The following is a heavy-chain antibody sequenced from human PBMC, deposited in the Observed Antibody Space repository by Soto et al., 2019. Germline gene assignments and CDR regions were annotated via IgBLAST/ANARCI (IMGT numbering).Heavy chain of an antibody. J-gene: IGHJ4*02. Sequence: QITLKESGPTLVKPTQTLTLTCTFSGFSLSTSGVGVGWIRQPPGKALEWLALIYWDDDKRYSPSLNSRLTITTDTSKHQVVLTMTNMDPVDTATYYCAHSRPPRLLDYWGQGTLVTVSS. CDR1: GFSLSTSGVG. CDR2: IYWDDDK. D-gene: IGHD6-6*01. CDR3: AHSRPPRLLDY. V-gene: IGHV2-5*02.